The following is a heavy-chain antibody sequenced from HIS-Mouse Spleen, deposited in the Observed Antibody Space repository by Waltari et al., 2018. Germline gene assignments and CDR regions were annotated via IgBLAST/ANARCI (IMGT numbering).Heavy chain of an antibody. Sequence: QVQLVESGGGVVQPGRSLRLSCAASGFTFSSYAMHWVRQAPGKWLEGVEVISYDGSNKYCADSVKGRFTISRDNSKNTLYLQMNSLRAEDTAVYYCAREGSFYYFDYWGQGTLVTVSS. J-gene: IGHJ4*02. V-gene: IGHV3-30-3*01. D-gene: IGHD6-13*01. CDR1: GFTFSSYA. CDR3: AREGSFYYFDY. CDR2: ISYDGSNK.